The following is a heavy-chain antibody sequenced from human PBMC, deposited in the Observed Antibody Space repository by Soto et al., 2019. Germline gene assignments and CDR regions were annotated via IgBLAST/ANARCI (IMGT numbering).Heavy chain of an antibody. CDR2: IYDGGGS. CDR1: GASVTSGLYY. D-gene: IGHD3-16*01. J-gene: IGHJ5*02. V-gene: IGHV4-61*01. Sequence: QVQLQESGPGLVKPAETLSLTCSVSGASVTSGLYYWTWIRQPPGRGLEWMGFIYDGGGSNYSPSLRGRVTMSVHSSKTQFSLNLTSVTAADTAVYYCARADGREFDYDGVWGTRGDWFDPWGQGTLVTVSS. CDR3: ARADGREFDYDGVWGTRGDWFDP.